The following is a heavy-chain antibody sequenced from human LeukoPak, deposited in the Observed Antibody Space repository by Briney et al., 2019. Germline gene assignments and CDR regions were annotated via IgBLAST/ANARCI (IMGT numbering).Heavy chain of an antibody. CDR1: GGSLSSSSDY. Sequence: SETLSLTCTVSGGSLSSSSDYWGWLRQPPGKGLEWFGGIYYSGSTYYNPSLKSRVTISVDTSKNQFSLKLSSVTAADTAVYYCARVGTYYYHSSGEIDYWGQGTLVTVSS. V-gene: IGHV4-39*07. CDR2: IYYSGST. D-gene: IGHD3-22*01. CDR3: ARVGTYYYHSSGEIDY. J-gene: IGHJ4*02.